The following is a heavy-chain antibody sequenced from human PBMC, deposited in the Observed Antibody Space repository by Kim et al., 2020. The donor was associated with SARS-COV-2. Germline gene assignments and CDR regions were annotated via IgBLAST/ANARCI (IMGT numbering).Heavy chain of an antibody. D-gene: IGHD3-10*01. V-gene: IGHV6-1*01. CDR3: TRGGADRGGSGYDI. J-gene: IGHJ3*02. CDR1: GDSVSSNGGA. Sequence: SQTLSLTCVIVGDSVSSNGGAWNWIRQAPSRGREWLRRTSYYRSQWYNDYAPSVKSRLIISSDTSKNQFSLHMTSLTPEYTAVYYCTRGGADRGGSGYDIWGPGTMVTVSS. CDR2: TSYYRSQWYN.